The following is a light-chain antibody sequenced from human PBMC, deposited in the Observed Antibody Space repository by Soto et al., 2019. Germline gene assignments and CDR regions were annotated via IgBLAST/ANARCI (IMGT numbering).Light chain of an antibody. CDR3: QQDGCSPST. V-gene: IGKV3-20*01. CDR1: QTVSSSY. Sequence: MVLTQYACNLSLSPGERATLSARACQTVSSSYLAWSWQKPGQAPTLLIYGASSRAIFIPDRFRGSGTGTEFTLTICGLEPEDGAVYSYQQDGCSPSTFGQGTKVDIK. CDR2: GAS. J-gene: IGKJ1*01.